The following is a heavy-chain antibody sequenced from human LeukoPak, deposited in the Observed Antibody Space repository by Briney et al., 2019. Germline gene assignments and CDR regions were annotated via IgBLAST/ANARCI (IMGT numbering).Heavy chain of an antibody. CDR3: ARDRHIVVVTAPKGAFDI. J-gene: IGHJ3*02. Sequence: SSVKVSCKASGGTFSSYAISWVRQAPGQGLEWMGRIIPIFGTANYAQKFQGRVTITKDDYTSTAYMELSSLRSEDTAVYYCARDRHIVVVTAPKGAFDIWGQGTMVTVSS. V-gene: IGHV1-69*05. D-gene: IGHD2-21*02. CDR1: GGTFSSYA. CDR2: IIPIFGTA.